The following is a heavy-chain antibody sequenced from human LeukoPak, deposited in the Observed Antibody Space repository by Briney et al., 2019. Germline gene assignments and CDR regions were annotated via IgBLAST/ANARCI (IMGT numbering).Heavy chain of an antibody. CDR2: ISAYNGNT. D-gene: IGHD3-10*01. Sequence: VASVKVSCKASGYTFTSYGISWVRQAPGQGLEWMGWISAYNGNTNYAQKLQGRVTMTTDTSTSTAYMELRSLRSDDTAVYYCARHYYGSGSFYHFDYWGQGTLVTVSS. V-gene: IGHV1-18*01. CDR3: ARHYYGSGSFYHFDY. CDR1: GYTFTSYG. J-gene: IGHJ4*02.